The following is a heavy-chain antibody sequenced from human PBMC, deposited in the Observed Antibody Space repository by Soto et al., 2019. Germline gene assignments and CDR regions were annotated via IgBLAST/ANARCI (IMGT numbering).Heavy chain of an antibody. D-gene: IGHD3-10*02. Sequence: EVQLVESGGGLVQPGGSLRLSCATSGFTFINYWMSWVRQAPGKGLGWVAIIKPDGSVKQYVDSVQGRFTISRDNAENSLHLQMNSLRVDDTAIYYCAKFSRTMSSVWGQGTLVTVSS. CDR1: GFTFINYW. CDR2: IKPDGSVK. J-gene: IGHJ4*02. CDR3: AKFSRTMSSV. V-gene: IGHV3-7*01.